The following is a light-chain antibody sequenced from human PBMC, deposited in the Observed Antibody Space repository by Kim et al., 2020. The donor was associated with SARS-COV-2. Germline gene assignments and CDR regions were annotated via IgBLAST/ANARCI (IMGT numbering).Light chain of an antibody. J-gene: IGKJ5*01. V-gene: IGKV3-20*01. CDR3: NQYGGTPPVT. CDR1: EILKNKY. CDR2: GVF. Sequence: PGESVTLSCRASEILKNKYLAWYQQKPGQAPRLLIYGVFYRAAGIPDRFRGAGSEADFSLSITNVQPEDFAVYYCNQYGGTPPVTFGRGTRLEIK.